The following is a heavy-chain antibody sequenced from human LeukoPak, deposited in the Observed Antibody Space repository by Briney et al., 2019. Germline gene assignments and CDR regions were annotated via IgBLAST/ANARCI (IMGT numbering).Heavy chain of an antibody. D-gene: IGHD3-9*01. J-gene: IGHJ4*02. CDR1: GFTFSSYA. Sequence: GGSLRLSCAASGFTFSSYAMSWVRQAPGKGLEWVSAISGSGGSTYYADSVKGRFTIPRDNSKNTLYLQMNSLRAEDTAVYYCAKVSDDILTGYLMDGYFDYWGQGTLVTVSS. V-gene: IGHV3-23*01. CDR2: ISGSGGST. CDR3: AKVSDDILTGYLMDGYFDY.